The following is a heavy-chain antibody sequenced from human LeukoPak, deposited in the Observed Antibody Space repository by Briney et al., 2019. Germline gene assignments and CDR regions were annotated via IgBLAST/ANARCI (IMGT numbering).Heavy chain of an antibody. Sequence: GGSLRLSCAASGFTFDDYAMSWVRQAPGKGLVWVSRINSDGGSTSYTDSVKGRFTISRDNAKNTLYLQMNSLRAEDTAVYYCARRSAAKDAFDIWGQGTKVTVSS. CDR1: GFTFDDYA. CDR3: ARRSAAKDAFDI. D-gene: IGHD6-25*01. J-gene: IGHJ3*02. CDR2: INSDGGST. V-gene: IGHV3-74*01.